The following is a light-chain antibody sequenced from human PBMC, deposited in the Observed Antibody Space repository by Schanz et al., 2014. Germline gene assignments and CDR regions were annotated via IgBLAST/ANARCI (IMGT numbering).Light chain of an antibody. CDR3: SSYAGTYTWV. Sequence: QFALTQPASVSGSPGQSITISCTGTSSDVGGYNYVSWYQQHPGKAPKVMIYEVTKRPSGVPDRYSGSKSGNTASLTVSGLQAEDEADYYCSSYAGTYTWVFGGGTQLTVL. CDR2: EVT. J-gene: IGLJ3*02. V-gene: IGLV2-8*01. CDR1: SSDVGGYNY.